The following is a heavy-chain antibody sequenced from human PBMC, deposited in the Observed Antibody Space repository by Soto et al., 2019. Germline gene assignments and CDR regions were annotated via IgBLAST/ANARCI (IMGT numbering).Heavy chain of an antibody. Sequence: QVHLVQSGAEVKNPGASVKVSCKGSGYSFTTYGITWARQAPGQGLEWMAWISAHNGNTNYAQKLQGRVTLTRATFARTAFMEIRSLRSDDTAVYDCARGRYGDYWGQGALVTVSS. J-gene: IGHJ4*02. D-gene: IGHD1-1*01. CDR1: GYSFTTYG. CDR2: ISAHNGNT. V-gene: IGHV1-18*01. CDR3: ARGRYGDY.